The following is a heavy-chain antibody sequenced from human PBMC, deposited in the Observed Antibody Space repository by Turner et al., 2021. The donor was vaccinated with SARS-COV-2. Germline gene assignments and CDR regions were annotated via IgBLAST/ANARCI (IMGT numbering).Heavy chain of an antibody. CDR3: ARDLYYYGMDV. J-gene: IGHJ6*02. V-gene: IGHV3-66*01. CDR2: IYSGGST. CDR1: GFTVSSNY. Sequence: EVQLVESGGGLVQPGGSLRLSCAASGFTVSSNYMSWVRQAPVMGLEWFSVIYSGGSTYYADSLKGRFTISRDNSKNTLYLQMNSLRAEDTAVYYRARDLYYYGMDVCGQGTTVTVSS.